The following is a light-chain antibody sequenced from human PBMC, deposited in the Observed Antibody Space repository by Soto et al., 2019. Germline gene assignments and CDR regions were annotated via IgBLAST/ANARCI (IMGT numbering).Light chain of an antibody. CDR3: QQDYRIPPT. V-gene: IGKV4-1*01. J-gene: IGKJ1*01. CDR1: QSVLHTPINRNY. CDR2: WAS. Sequence: DIAMTQSPDSLAVSLGERATIHCKSSQSVLHTPINRNYLAWYQQKAGQPPKLLFYWASTLGSGVPDRFSACGSGTDFTLTINTQQAEDVTVYHWQQDYRIPPTFGQVTKVEIK.